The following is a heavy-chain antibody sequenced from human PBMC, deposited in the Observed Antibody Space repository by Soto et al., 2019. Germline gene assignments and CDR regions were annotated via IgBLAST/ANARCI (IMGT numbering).Heavy chain of an antibody. D-gene: IGHD6-6*01. CDR2: ISAYNGNT. V-gene: IGHV1-18*01. CDR3: ASASSSSLYYYYGMDV. Sequence: GASVKVSCKASGYTFTSYGISWVRQAPGQGLEWMGWISAYNGNTNYAQKLQGRVTMTTDTSTSTAYMELRSLRSDDTAVYYCASASSSSLYYYYGMDVWGQGTTVTVSS. CDR1: GYTFTSYG. J-gene: IGHJ6*02.